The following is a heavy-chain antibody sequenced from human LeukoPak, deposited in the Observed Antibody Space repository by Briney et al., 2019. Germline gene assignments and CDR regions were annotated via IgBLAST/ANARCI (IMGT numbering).Heavy chain of an antibody. V-gene: IGHV3-53*01. CDR1: GFTVSSNY. J-gene: IGHJ6*03. Sequence: GGSLRLSCAASGFTVSSNYMSWVRQAPGKGLEWVSVIYSGGSTYYADSVKGRFTISRDNSKNTLYLQMNSLRAEDTAVYYCAKVMKGLYFVLPMDVWGKGTTVTVSS. D-gene: IGHD2-8*01. CDR2: IYSGGST. CDR3: AKVMKGLYFVLPMDV.